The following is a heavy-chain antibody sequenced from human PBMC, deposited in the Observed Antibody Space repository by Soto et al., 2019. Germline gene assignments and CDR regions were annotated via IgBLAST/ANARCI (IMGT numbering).Heavy chain of an antibody. V-gene: IGHV3-13*01. CDR3: ARAGLTTVAASDFRHYYYYGMDV. CDR2: IDNTGDT. Sequence: EVQLVESGGGLVQPGGSLRLSCAASGFTLDYYDMHWVRQVAGKGLEWVSGIDNTGDTFYSGSVKGRFTISRENARNSLYLQMNSLTAGDTAVYYCARAGLTTVAASDFRHYYYYGMDVWGQGTAVTVSS. CDR1: GFTLDYYD. J-gene: IGHJ6*02. D-gene: IGHD4-17*01.